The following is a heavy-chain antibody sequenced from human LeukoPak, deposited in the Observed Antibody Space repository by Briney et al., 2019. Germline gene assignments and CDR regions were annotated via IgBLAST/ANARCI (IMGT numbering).Heavy chain of an antibody. V-gene: IGHV3-48*03. J-gene: IGHJ4*02. CDR3: AGAPILGFGYSYGKKPLPFDY. D-gene: IGHD5-18*01. CDR1: GFTFSSYE. Sequence: GGSLRLSCAASGFTFSSYEMNWVRQAPGKGLEWVSYISSSGSTIYYADSVKGRFTISRDNAKNSLYLQMNSLRAEDTAVYYCAGAPILGFGYSYGKKPLPFDYWGQGTLVTVSS. CDR2: ISSSGSTI.